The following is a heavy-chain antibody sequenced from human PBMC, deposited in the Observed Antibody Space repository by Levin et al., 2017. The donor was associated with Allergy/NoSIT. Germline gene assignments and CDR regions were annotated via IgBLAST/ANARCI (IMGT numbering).Heavy chain of an antibody. J-gene: IGHJ4*02. CDR3: ARHSASENYDGSGSYLDY. V-gene: IGHV4-39*01. CDR1: GGSISSSSYY. Sequence: PSETLSLTCTVSGGSISSSSYYWGWIRQPPGKGLEWIGSIYYSGSTYYNPSLKSRVTISVDTSKNQFSLKLSSVTAADTAVYYCARHSASENYDGSGSYLDYWGQGTLVTVSS. D-gene: IGHD3-10*01. CDR2: IYYSGST.